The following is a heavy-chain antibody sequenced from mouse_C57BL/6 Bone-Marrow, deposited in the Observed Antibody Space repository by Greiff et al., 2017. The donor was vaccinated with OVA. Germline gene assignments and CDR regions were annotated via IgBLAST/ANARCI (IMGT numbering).Heavy chain of an antibody. Sequence: VKLQESGAELARPGVSVKLSCKASGYTFTSYGLSWVKQRTGQGLEWIGEIYPRSGNNYYNEKFKGKATRTADKSSSTAYMELRSLTSEDSAVDFCARWGYYRAMDYWGQGTSVTVSS. J-gene: IGHJ4*01. CDR1: GYTFTSYG. V-gene: IGHV1-81*01. CDR2: IYPRSGNN. D-gene: IGHD2-3*01. CDR3: ARWGYYRAMDY.